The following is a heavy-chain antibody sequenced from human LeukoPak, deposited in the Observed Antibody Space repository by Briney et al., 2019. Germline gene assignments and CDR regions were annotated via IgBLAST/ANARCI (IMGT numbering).Heavy chain of an antibody. D-gene: IGHD2-2*01. Sequence: SETLSLTCAVFGGSISSHYFWTWVRQPPGRGLEWIGETHPSGNTNYNPSLTSRVIISIDTSNNQFSLKLSSVTAADTAMYYCATFSKAVLSPYDALDIWGQGTMATVSS. CDR3: ATFSKAVLSPYDALDI. CDR2: THPSGNT. J-gene: IGHJ3*02. CDR1: GGSISSHYF. V-gene: IGHV4/OR15-8*02.